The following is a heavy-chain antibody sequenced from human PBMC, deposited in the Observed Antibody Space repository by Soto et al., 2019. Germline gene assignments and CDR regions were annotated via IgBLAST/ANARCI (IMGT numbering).Heavy chain of an antibody. V-gene: IGHV4-39*02. J-gene: IGHJ5*02. D-gene: IGHD3-9*01. CDR2: IDYRGSP. Sequence: SETLSLTCTVSGDSITQSGHYWGWIRQPPGKGLEWFGGIDYRGSPLYNPSLRSRITMSIDTSKKFFSLTLTSVSAADTALYYCTRLLTPYDRPGPNWFGHWGQGTLVTVSS. CDR3: TRLLTPYDRPGPNWFGH. CDR1: GDSITQSGHY.